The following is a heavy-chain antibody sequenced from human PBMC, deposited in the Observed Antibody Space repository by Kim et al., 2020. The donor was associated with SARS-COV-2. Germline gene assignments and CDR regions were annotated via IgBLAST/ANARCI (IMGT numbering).Heavy chain of an antibody. J-gene: IGHJ6*02. D-gene: IGHD3-10*01. CDR3: ARDQGYYGPKPGYYYGMDV. CDR2: IYSGGST. Sequence: GGSLRLSCAASGFTVSSNYMSWVRQAPGKGLEWVSVIYSGGSTYYADSVKGRFTISRDNSKNTLYLQMNSLRAEDTAVYYCARDQGYYGPKPGYYYGMDVWGQGTTVTVSS. CDR1: GFTVSSNY. V-gene: IGHV3-66*01.